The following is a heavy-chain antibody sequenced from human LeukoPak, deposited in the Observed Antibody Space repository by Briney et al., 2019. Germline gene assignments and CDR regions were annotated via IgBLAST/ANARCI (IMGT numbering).Heavy chain of an antibody. CDR1: GFTFSSYA. J-gene: IGHJ4*02. Sequence: PGGSLRLSCAASGFTFSSYAMHWVRQAPGKGLEWVAVISYDGSNKYYADSVKGRFTISRDNSKNALYLQMNSLRAEDTAVYYCARVPLTVVVVAATGDYWGQGTLVTVSS. V-gene: IGHV3-30*04. CDR3: ARVPLTVVVVAATGDY. CDR2: ISYDGSNK. D-gene: IGHD2-15*01.